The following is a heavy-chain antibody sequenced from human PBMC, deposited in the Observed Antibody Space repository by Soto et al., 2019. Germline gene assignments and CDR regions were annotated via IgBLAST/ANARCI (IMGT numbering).Heavy chain of an antibody. V-gene: IGHV3-30*18. Sequence: QVQLVESGGGVVQPGRSLRLSCAASGFTFSSYGMHWVRQAPGKGLEWVAVISYDGSNKYYADSVKGRFTISRDNSKNTLYLQMNSLRAEDTAVYYCAKERYYYDSSGYSYFDYWGQGTLVTVSS. CDR1: GFTFSSYG. D-gene: IGHD3-22*01. J-gene: IGHJ4*02. CDR3: AKERYYYDSSGYSYFDY. CDR2: ISYDGSNK.